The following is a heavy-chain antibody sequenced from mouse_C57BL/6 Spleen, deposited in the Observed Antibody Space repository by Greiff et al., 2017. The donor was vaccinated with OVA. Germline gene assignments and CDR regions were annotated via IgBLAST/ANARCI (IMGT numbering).Heavy chain of an antibody. Sequence: VKLMESGAELVKPGASVKLSCKASGYTFTEYTIHWVKQRSGQGLEWIGWFYPGSGSIKYNEKFKDKATLTADKSSSTVYMELSRLTSEDSAVYFCARHEGLLYGLDYWGQGTTLTVSS. CDR1: GYTFTEYT. V-gene: IGHV1-62-2*01. J-gene: IGHJ2*01. CDR2: FYPGSGSI. D-gene: IGHD2-12*01. CDR3: ARHEGLLYGLDY.